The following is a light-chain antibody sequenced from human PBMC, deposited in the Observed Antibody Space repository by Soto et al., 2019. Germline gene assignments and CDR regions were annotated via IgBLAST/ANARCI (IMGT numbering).Light chain of an antibody. V-gene: IGKV3-11*01. CDR2: DAS. J-gene: IGKJ5*01. CDR3: QLSQQRSSWPPIA. CDR1: ERISHS. Sequence: DIVLTQSPATLSLSPGNRVTLSCRANERISHSLAWYQQKPGQAPRILIYDASFRATGIPERFSGSGSGTDSTLSISSLEPEDFAVYYCQLSQQRSSWPPIAFGQGTRLEIK.